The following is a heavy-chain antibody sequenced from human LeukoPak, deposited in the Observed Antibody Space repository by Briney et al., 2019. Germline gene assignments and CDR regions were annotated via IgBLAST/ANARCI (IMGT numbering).Heavy chain of an antibody. CDR1: GGTFSSYA. CDR2: IIPIFGTA. V-gene: IGHV1-69*05. CDR3: ARVAVPTGNVYYDFWSGYFDY. J-gene: IGHJ4*02. D-gene: IGHD3-3*01. Sequence: SVKVSCKASGGTFSSYAISWVRQAPGQGLEWMGGIIPIFGTANYAQKLQGRVTMTTDTSTSTAYMELRSLRSDDTAVYYCARVAVPTGNVYYDFWSGYFDYWGQGTLVTVSS.